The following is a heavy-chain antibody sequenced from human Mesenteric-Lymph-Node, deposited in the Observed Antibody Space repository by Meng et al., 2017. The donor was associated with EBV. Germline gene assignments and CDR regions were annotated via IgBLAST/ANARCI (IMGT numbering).Heavy chain of an antibody. CDR2: IYHTGTT. V-gene: IGHV4-30-2*01. D-gene: IGHD3-9*01. CDR3: ARAGAYYDVLTGFDY. J-gene: IGHJ4*02. CDR1: GGSLSSGGYS. Sequence: QLELDESGSRLVKPSQTLSLPCAVFGGSLSSGGYSWNWIRQTPGRGLEWIGYIYHTGTTYYNPSLKSRVTMSVDRSTNQFSLWLKSVTAADTAIYYCARAGAYYDVLTGFDYWGQGTLVTVSS.